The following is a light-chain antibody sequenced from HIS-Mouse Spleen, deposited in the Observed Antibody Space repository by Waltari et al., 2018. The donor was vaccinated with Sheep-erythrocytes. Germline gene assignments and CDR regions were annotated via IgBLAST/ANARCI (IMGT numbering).Light chain of an antibody. CDR3: QSYDSSLSGVV. CDR2: GNS. CDR1: SSDVGSYNL. V-gene: IGLV1-40*01. Sequence: QSALTQPASVSGSPGQSITISCTGTSSDVGSYNLVSWYQQLPGTAPKLLIYGNSNRPSGVPDRFSGSKSGTSASLAITGLQAEDEADYYCQSYDSSLSGVVFGGGTKLTVL. J-gene: IGLJ2*01.